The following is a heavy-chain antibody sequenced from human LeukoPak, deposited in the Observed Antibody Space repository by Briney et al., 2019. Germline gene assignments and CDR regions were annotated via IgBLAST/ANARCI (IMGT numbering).Heavy chain of an antibody. CDR2: IGTTGNT. J-gene: IGHJ4*02. Sequence: GGSLRLSCAASGFTFSDYAIHWVRQATGKGLEWVSAIGTTGNTYYPGSVKGRFTISRENAKNSLYLQMNSLRAGDTAVYYCARAGYSSTWYTFDYWGQGTLVTVSS. CDR3: ARAGYSSTWYTFDY. V-gene: IGHV3-13*04. CDR1: GFTFSDYA. D-gene: IGHD6-13*01.